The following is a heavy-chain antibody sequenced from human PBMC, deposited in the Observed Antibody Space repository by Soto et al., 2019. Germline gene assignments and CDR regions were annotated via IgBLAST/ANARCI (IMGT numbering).Heavy chain of an antibody. Sequence: QVQLQESGPGLVKPSQTLSLTCIVSGGSISSNDVYWSCIRQHPGKGLEWIGYIYYSGNTYYNPSLKSRVTILVDTSKNQFSLKVSSVTAADTAVYYCARLSGSWQSWFDPWGHGTLVTVSS. CDR1: GGSISSNDVY. CDR3: ARLSGSWQSWFDP. J-gene: IGHJ5*02. CDR2: IYYSGNT. V-gene: IGHV4-31*03. D-gene: IGHD6-13*01.